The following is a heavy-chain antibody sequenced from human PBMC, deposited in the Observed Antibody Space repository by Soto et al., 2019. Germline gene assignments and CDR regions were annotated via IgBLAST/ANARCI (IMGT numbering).Heavy chain of an antibody. V-gene: IGHV1-69*13. J-gene: IGHJ5*02. CDR2: IIPIFGTA. CDR1: GGTFSSYA. CDR3: ARDLRSPNWFDP. Sequence: ASVKVSCKAAGGTFSSYAISWVRQAPGQGLEWMGGIIPIFGTANYAQKFQGRVTITADESTSTAYMELSSLRSEDTAVYYCARDLRSPNWFDPWGQGTLVTVSS.